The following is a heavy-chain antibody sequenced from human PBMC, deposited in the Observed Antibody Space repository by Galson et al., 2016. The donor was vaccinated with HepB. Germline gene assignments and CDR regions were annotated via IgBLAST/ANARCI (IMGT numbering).Heavy chain of an antibody. D-gene: IGHD2-15*01. CDR2: FNVEDGET. CDR3: ATSRGRWYDFDY. CDR1: GYTPTELS. Sequence: SVKVSCKVSGYTPTELSIHWVRQAPGKGLEWMGGFNVEDGETIYAQMFQGRVTMTEDTSTDTAYMELSSLTSEDTAVYYFATSRGRWYDFDYWGQGTLVTVSS. J-gene: IGHJ4*02. V-gene: IGHV1-24*01.